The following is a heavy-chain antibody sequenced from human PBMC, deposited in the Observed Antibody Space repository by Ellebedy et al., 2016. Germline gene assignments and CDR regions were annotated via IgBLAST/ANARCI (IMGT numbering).Heavy chain of an antibody. V-gene: IGHV4-34*01. Sequence: SETLSLTXAVSGGSFGAYYWGWLRQSPGKRPEWIGDFNHLGTNYNPSLKSRVTISFDTSKNQFSLKLTSVTAADTAIYFCARGVFHRFHPWGQGTPVAVSS. J-gene: IGHJ5*02. CDR1: GGSFGAYY. CDR2: FNHLGT. CDR3: ARGVFHRFHP.